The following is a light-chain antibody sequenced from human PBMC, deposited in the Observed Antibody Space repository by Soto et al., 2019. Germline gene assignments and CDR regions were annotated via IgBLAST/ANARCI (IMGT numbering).Light chain of an antibody. CDR1: QNIDNS. CDR3: QQSYTTPFT. Sequence: DLQMTQSPSSLSASVGDRVTITCRASQNIDNSLNWYQQKPGKAPRLLIYVASSLQSGVPSRFSGIGSGTEFTLTISSLQPEDFASYSCQQSYTTPFTFGPGTKVHV. CDR2: VAS. V-gene: IGKV1-39*01. J-gene: IGKJ3*01.